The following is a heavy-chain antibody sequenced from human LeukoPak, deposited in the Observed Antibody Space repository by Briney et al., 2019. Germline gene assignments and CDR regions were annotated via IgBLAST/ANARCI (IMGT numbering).Heavy chain of an antibody. CDR2: IYTSGST. D-gene: IGHD2-2*01. CDR1: GGSISSYY. V-gene: IGHV4-4*09. Sequence: SETLSLTCTVSGGSISSYYWSWIRQPPGKGLEWIGYIYTSGSTNYNPSLKSRVTISVDTSKNQFSLKLSSVTAADTAVYYCARHQGSTALDYWGQGTLVTVSS. J-gene: IGHJ4*02. CDR3: ARHQGSTALDY.